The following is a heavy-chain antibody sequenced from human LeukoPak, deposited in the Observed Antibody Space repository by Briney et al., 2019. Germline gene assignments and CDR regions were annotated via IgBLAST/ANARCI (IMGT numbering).Heavy chain of an antibody. CDR2: ISGSGST. CDR1: GFTFSSYA. Sequence: GGSLRLSCAASGFTFSSYAMSWVRQAPGKGLEWVSTISGSGSTSYADSVKGRFTISRDNSKNTLYLQMNSLRAADTAVYYCARDKGTSYLSSFDYWGQGTLVTVSS. D-gene: IGHD6-6*01. CDR3: ARDKGTSYLSSFDY. V-gene: IGHV3-23*01. J-gene: IGHJ4*02.